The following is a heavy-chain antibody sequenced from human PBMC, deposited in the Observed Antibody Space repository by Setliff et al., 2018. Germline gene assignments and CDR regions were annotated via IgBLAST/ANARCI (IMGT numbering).Heavy chain of an antibody. J-gene: IGHJ4*02. CDR2: IYPGDSDA. D-gene: IGHD3-10*01. Sequence: GESLKISCQGSGYSFTTYWIGWVRQMPGKGLEWMGIIYPGDSDARYSPSFQGQVTISADKAITTAYLPWSSLKASDTAMYYCGRAQRHLTNTNYYGTYYVDYWGQGTLVTVSS. V-gene: IGHV5-51*01. CDR1: GYSFTTYW. CDR3: GRAQRHLTNTNYYGTYYVDY.